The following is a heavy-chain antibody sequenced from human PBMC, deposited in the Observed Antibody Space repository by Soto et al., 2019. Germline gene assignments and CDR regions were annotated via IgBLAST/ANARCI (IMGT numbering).Heavy chain of an antibody. CDR1: GFTFSDYA. V-gene: IGHV3-30*18. D-gene: IGHD6-19*01. Sequence: VQLVESGGGVVQPGRSLRLSCAASGFTFSDYAMHWVRQAPGKGLEWVAVVSHDGRNTHYAVSVKGRFTISRDSSKNTVSLEMPSLRAENTVVYYCAKGGRQWLVTSDFNYWGQGDLVTVSS. CDR3: AKGGRQWLVTSDFNY. CDR2: VSHDGRNT. J-gene: IGHJ4*02.